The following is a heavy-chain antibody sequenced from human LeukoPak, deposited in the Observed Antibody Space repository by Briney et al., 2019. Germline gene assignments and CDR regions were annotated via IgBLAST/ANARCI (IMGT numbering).Heavy chain of an antibody. J-gene: IGHJ4*02. CDR2: IFGSGGSA. V-gene: IGHV3-23*01. Sequence: PGGSLRLSCAASGFTFGSSAMCWVRQAPGKGLEWVAGIFGSGGSAHYADSVKGRFTISRDNSKNTVYLQMDSLRVEDTAIYYCAKTTTGYSSGRYPAWPIDYWGQGTLVTVSS. D-gene: IGHD2-15*01. CDR1: GFTFGSSA. CDR3: AKTTTGYSSGRYPAWPIDY.